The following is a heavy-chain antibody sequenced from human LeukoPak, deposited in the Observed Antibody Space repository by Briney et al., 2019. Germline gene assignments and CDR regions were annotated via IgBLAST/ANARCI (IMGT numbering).Heavy chain of an antibody. CDR2: IYYSGST. CDR3: ARELGYCSSTSCYTTLSGSYYDY. V-gene: IGHV4-31*03. J-gene: IGHJ4*02. Sequence: MPSQTLSLTCTVSGGSISSGGYYWSWIRQHPGKGLEWIGYIYYSGSTYYNPSLKSRVTISVDTSKSQFSLKLSSVTAADTAVYYCARELGYCSSTSCYTTLSGSYYDYWGQGTLVTVSS. D-gene: IGHD2-2*02. CDR1: GGSISSGGYY.